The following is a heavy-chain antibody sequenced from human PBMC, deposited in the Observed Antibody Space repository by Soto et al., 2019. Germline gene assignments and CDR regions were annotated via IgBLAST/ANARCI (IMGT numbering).Heavy chain of an antibody. V-gene: IGHV3-23*01. CDR2: ISGSGGST. CDR3: AKDSGGDYYDSSGYYNY. D-gene: IGHD3-22*01. CDR1: GFTFSSYA. Sequence: GGSLRLSCAASGFTFSSYAMSWVRQAPGKGLEWVSAISGSGGSTYYADSVKGRFTISRDNSKNTLYLQMNSLRAEDMAVYYCAKDSGGDYYDSSGYYNYWGQGTLVTVSS. J-gene: IGHJ4*02.